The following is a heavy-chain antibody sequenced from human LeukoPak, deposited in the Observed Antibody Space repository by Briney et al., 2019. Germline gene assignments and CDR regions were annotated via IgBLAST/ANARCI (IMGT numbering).Heavy chain of an antibody. V-gene: IGHV3-11*01. CDR2: ISSRSTHI. Sequence: SLRLSCAASGFSFSDYYMSWIRQAPGKGLEWVSYISSRSTHIYYADSVKGRFTISRDNAKNSLYLQMNSLRVDDTAVYYCARETVTVAGNWCDPWGQGTLVTVSS. CDR1: GFSFSDYY. D-gene: IGHD6-19*01. J-gene: IGHJ5*02. CDR3: ARETVTVAGNWCDP.